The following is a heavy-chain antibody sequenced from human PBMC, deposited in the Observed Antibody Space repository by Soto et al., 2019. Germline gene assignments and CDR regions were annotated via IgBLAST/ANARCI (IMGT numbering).Heavy chain of an antibody. CDR1: GGSIGSGGYS. Sequence: PSETLSLTCAVSGGSIGSGGYSWRWIRQPPGKGLEWIGYIYHSGSTYYNPSLKSRVTISVDRSKNQFSLKLSSVTAADTAVYYCARGCYAFCSGYSKSPWFDPWGQGTLVTVSS. CDR3: ARGCYAFCSGYSKSPWFDP. D-gene: IGHD3-3*01. V-gene: IGHV4-30-2*01. CDR2: IYHSGST. J-gene: IGHJ5*02.